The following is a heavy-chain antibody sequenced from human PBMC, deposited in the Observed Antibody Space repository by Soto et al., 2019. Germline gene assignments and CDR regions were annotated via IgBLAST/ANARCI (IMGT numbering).Heavy chain of an antibody. CDR1: GGTFSSYA. D-gene: IGHD2-15*01. Sequence: SVKVSSKASGGTFSSYAISWVRQAPGQGLEWMGGIIPIFGTANYAQKLQGRVTITADESTSTAYMELSSLRSEDTAVYYCARRDKYGGNSYYYYGMDVWGQGTTVTVSS. J-gene: IGHJ6*02. V-gene: IGHV1-69*13. CDR2: IIPIFGTA. CDR3: ARRDKYGGNSYYYYGMDV.